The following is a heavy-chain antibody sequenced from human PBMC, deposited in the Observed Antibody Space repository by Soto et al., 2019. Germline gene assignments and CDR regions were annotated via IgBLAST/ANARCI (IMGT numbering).Heavy chain of an antibody. V-gene: IGHV3-23*01. CDR1: GFTFSNYA. D-gene: IGHD6-19*01. CDR2: ISGSGGST. Sequence: VGSLRLSCAASGFTFSNYAMSWVRQAPGKGLEWVSTISGSGGSTYYADSVKGRFTISRDNSKDTLYLQMNSLRAEDTAVYYCAKISQWLVLFYWGQGXLVTVSS. CDR3: AKISQWLVLFY. J-gene: IGHJ4*02.